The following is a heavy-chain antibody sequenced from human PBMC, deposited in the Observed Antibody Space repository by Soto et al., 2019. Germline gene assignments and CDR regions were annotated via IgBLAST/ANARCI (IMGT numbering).Heavy chain of an antibody. D-gene: IGHD3-16*02. V-gene: IGHV4-34*01. CDR1: GDSLRGQS. J-gene: IGHJ6*02. Sequence: QVQLQQWGAGLLKASETLSLTCAVVGDSLRGQSWNWIRQSPGKGLEWIGELDQSGGTNYNPSLKSRAIISVDTSQNQFSLTLTSVTAADTAVYYCAREVSYGWSGESLDVWGQGTTVTVSS. CDR2: LDQSGGT. CDR3: AREVSYGWSGESLDV.